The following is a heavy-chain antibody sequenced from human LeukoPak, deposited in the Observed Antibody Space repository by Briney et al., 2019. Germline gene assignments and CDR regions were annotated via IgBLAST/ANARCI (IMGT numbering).Heavy chain of an antibody. CDR1: GFTFSSYS. Sequence: PGGPLRLSCSAYGFTFSSYSMNWVRQAPGKGLEWVSYISSSSSTIYYADSVKGRFTISRDNAKNSLYLQMNSLRAEDTAVYYCARDHPDYSSRGSGVDYWGQGTLVTVSS. J-gene: IGHJ4*02. CDR3: ARDHPDYSSRGSGVDY. CDR2: ISSSSSTI. D-gene: IGHD6-13*01. V-gene: IGHV3-48*01.